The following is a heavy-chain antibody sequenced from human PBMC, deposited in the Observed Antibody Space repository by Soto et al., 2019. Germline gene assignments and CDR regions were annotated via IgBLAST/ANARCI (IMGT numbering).Heavy chain of an antibody. V-gene: IGHV4-31*03. CDR3: ARPRSEPTRAVAALTTPTAFDS. CDR2: SFYSGST. J-gene: IGHJ3*02. Sequence: TSETLSLTCTVSGGSISNGGYYWSWIRQHPGRGLEWIGYSFYSGSTYYNPSLMSRVTISLDTSKNHFSLKLSSLTAADTAVYYCARPRSEPTRAVAALTTPTAFDSWGQGIRVTVAS. D-gene: IGHD6-19*01. CDR1: GGSISNGGYY.